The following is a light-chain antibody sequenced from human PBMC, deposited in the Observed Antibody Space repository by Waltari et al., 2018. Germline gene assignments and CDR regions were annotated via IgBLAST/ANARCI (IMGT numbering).Light chain of an antibody. V-gene: IGKV4-1*01. J-gene: IGKJ2*03. CDR1: RTVLYDSNNKNY. Sequence: DIVMTQSPDSLAVSLGERATINCKSSRTVLYDSNNKNYLAWYQQKPGQPPNLLIYWASTRKSGVPDRFSGSGSETDFTLTISTLQAEDVAVYYCHQYYNTPYSYGQGTKLEIK. CDR2: WAS. CDR3: HQYYNTPYS.